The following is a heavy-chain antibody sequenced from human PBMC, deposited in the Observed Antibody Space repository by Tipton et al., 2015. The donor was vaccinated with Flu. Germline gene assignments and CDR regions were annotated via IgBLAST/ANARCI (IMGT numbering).Heavy chain of an antibody. CDR2: IYYSGST. Sequence: TLSLTCTASGGSFSSYYWSWIRQSPGKRPEWIGHIYYSGSTNYNPALQSRVTISVDTSKNQFSLRLSSVTAADTAVYFCAADHYFGSGSYYWGQGKMVTVSS. J-gene: IGHJ4*02. D-gene: IGHD3-10*01. CDR1: GGSFSSYY. CDR3: AADHYFGSGSYY. V-gene: IGHV4-59*01.